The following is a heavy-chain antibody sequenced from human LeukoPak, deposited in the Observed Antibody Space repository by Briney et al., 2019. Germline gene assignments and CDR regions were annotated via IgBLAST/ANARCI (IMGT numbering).Heavy chain of an antibody. CDR1: GYTFTSYD. J-gene: IGHJ4*02. CDR3: ARGGILWFGELLYYFDY. V-gene: IGHV1-8*01. CDR2: MNPNSGNT. Sequence: GASVKVSCKASGYTFTSYDINWVRQATGQGLEWMGWMNPNSGNTGYAQKSQGRVTMTRNTSISTAYMELSSLRSEDTAVYYCARGGILWFGELLYYFDYWGQGTLVTVSS. D-gene: IGHD3-10*01.